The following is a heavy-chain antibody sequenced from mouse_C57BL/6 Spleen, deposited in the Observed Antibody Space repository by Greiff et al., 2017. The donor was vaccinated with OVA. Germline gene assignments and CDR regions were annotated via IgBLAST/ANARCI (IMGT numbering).Heavy chain of an antibody. CDR1: GYSFTGYY. CDR2: INPSTGGT. CDR3: ARIYYYGSSPWFAY. Sequence: VQLQQSGPELVKPGASVKISCKASGYSFTGYYMNWVKQSPEKSLEWIGEINPSTGGTTYNQKFKAKATLTVDKSSSTAYMQLKSLTSEDSAVYYCARIYYYGSSPWFAYWGQGTLVTVSA. D-gene: IGHD1-1*01. V-gene: IGHV1-42*01. J-gene: IGHJ3*01.